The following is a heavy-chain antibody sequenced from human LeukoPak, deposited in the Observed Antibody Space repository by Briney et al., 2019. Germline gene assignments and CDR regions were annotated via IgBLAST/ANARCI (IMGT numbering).Heavy chain of an antibody. CDR1: GGSIRSSCYY. Sequence: PSETLSLTCTVSGGSIRSSCYYWGWIRQPPGKGLEWGGSIYDSGSTYYNPSLKSRVTISVDTSKNQFSLKLSSVTAADTAVYYCARGRRDGSYYFDYWGQGTLVTVSS. CDR2: IYDSGST. CDR3: ARGRRDGSYYFDY. V-gene: IGHV4-39*07. J-gene: IGHJ4*02.